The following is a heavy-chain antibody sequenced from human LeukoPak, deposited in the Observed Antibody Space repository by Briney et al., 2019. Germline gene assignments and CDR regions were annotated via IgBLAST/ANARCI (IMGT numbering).Heavy chain of an antibody. Sequence: GGSLRLSCAASGFIFSDYSMNWVRQAPGKGLEWVSYISSDSSIIYYVDSVKGRFTISRDNAKNTLYLQMNSLRAEDTAVYYCAKIVGATQAFDIWGQGTMVTVSS. CDR3: AKIVGATQAFDI. D-gene: IGHD1-26*01. CDR1: GFIFSDYS. V-gene: IGHV3-48*04. CDR2: ISSDSSII. J-gene: IGHJ3*02.